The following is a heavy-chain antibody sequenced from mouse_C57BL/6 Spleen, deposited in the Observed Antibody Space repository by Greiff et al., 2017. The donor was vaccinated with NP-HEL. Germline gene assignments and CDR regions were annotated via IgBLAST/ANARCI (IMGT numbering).Heavy chain of an antibody. CDR3: TREGTGNYFDY. D-gene: IGHD4-1*01. Sequence: EVNVVESGEGLVKPGGSLKLSCAASGFTFSSYAMSWVRQTPEKRLEWVAYISSGGDYIYYADTVKGRFTISRDNARNTLYLQMSSLKSEDTAMYYCTREGTGNYFDYWGQGTTLTVSS. CDR2: ISSGGDYI. CDR1: GFTFSSYA. V-gene: IGHV5-9-1*02. J-gene: IGHJ2*01.